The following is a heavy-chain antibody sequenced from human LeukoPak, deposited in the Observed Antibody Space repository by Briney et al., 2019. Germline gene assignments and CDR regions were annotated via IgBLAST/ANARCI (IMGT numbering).Heavy chain of an antibody. CDR3: ARDLSPVVPAAIWAFDI. Sequence: ASVKVSWKASGYTFTSYGISWVRQAPGQGLEWMGWISAYNGNTNYAQKLQGRVTMTTDTSTSTAYMELRSLRSDDTAVYYCARDLSPVVPAAIWAFDIWGQGTMVTVSS. J-gene: IGHJ3*02. CDR2: ISAYNGNT. V-gene: IGHV1-18*01. D-gene: IGHD2-2*02. CDR1: GYTFTSYG.